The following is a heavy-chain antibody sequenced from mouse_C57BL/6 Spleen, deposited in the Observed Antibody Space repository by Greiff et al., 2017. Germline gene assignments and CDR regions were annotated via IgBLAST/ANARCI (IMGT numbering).Heavy chain of an antibody. CDR1: GFTFSSYT. D-gene: IGHD2-4*01. Sequence: EVQVVESGGGLVKPGGSLKLSCAASGFTFSSYTMSWVSQTPEKRLEWVATISGGGGNTYYPDSVKGRFTISRDNAKNTLYMQMSSLRSVDTAGYYWSKSMDYEFAYWGQGTLVTVSA. CDR2: ISGGGGNT. CDR3: SKSMDYEFAY. J-gene: IGHJ3*01. V-gene: IGHV5-9*04.